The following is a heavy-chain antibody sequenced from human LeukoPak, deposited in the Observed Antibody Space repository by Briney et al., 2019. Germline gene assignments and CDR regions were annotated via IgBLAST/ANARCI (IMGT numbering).Heavy chain of an antibody. CDR2: INANGDST. Sequence: PGGSLRPSCAASGFSSAFHAMHWVRQAAGRGLEWVSLINANGDSTYYADSVKGRFTISRDNSKNSLSLQMNSLRTEDTALYYCAKDIEAGTAGFSFDYWGQGTLVAVSS. CDR1: GFSSAFHA. D-gene: IGHD2-21*02. J-gene: IGHJ4*02. V-gene: IGHV3-43*02. CDR3: AKDIEAGTAGFSFDY.